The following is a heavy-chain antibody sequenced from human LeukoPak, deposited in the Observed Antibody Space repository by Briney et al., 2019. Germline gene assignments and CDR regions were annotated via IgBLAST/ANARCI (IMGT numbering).Heavy chain of an antibody. J-gene: IGHJ4*02. CDR1: GYTFTYYF. CDR3: ARNYGHNSIYFDF. V-gene: IGHV1-2*02. CDR2: IRPNSGDT. D-gene: IGHD4-17*01. Sequence: GASVKVSCKASGYTFTYYFIHWVRQAPGQGLELMGWIRPNSGDTHYAQRFQGRVTMTRDTSVSTAHMELSSLRSDDTAIYYCARNYGHNSIYFDFWGQGTLVTVSS.